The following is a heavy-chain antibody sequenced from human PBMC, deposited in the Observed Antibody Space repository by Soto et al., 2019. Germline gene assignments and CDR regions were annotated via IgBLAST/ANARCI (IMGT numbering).Heavy chain of an antibody. CDR3: ARDYCSGGSCYSVGFDY. D-gene: IGHD2-15*01. CDR1: GYTFTGYY. CDR2: INPNSGGT. J-gene: IGHJ4*02. V-gene: IGHV1-2*04. Sequence: QVQLVQSGAEVKKPGASVKVSCKASGYTFTGYYMHWVRQAPGQGLEWMGWINPNSGGTNYAQKFQGWVPMTRDQSIRTAYMELSRLRSDDTAVYYCARDYCSGGSCYSVGFDYWGQGTLVTVSS.